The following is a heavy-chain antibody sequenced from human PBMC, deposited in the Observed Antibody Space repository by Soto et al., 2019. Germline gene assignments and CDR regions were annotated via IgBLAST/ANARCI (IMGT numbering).Heavy chain of an antibody. J-gene: IGHJ4*02. CDR1: GYTFTGYY. V-gene: IGHV1-2*02. D-gene: IGHD6-19*01. Sequence: ASVKVSCKASGYTFTGYYMHWVRQAPGQGLEWMGWINPNSGGTNYAQKFQGRVTMTRDTSISTAYMELSGLRSDDTAVYYCARAGAVAAPNDYWGQRTLVTVSS. CDR3: ARAGAVAAPNDY. CDR2: INPNSGGT.